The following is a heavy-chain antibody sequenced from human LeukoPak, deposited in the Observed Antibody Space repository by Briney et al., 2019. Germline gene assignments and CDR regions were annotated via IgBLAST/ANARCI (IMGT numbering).Heavy chain of an antibody. D-gene: IGHD2-21*02. CDR1: GFTFSSYA. V-gene: IGHV3-33*08. J-gene: IGHJ6*02. CDR3: ASQYCGGDCSHYGMDV. Sequence: PGGSLRLSCGASGFTFSSYAMSWVRQAPGKGLEGVAVIWYDGSNKYYADSVKGRFTISRDNSKNTLHLQMNSLRAEDTAVYYCASQYCGGDCSHYGMDVWGQGTTVTVSS. CDR2: IWYDGSNK.